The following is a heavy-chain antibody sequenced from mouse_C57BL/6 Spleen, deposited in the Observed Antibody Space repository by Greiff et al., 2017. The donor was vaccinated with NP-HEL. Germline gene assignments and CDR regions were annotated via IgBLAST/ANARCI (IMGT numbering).Heavy chain of an antibody. CDR1: GYTFTSYW. D-gene: IGHD3-2*02. Sequence: QVQLQQPGAELVKPGASVKMSCKASGYTFTSYWITWVKQRPGQGLEWIGEIDPSDSYTNYNQKFKGKSTLTVDKSSSTAYMQLSSLTSEDSAVYYCARRGGQLRLPYFDYWGQGTTLTVSS. CDR3: ARRGGQLRLPYFDY. V-gene: IGHV1-69*01. J-gene: IGHJ2*01. CDR2: IDPSDSYT.